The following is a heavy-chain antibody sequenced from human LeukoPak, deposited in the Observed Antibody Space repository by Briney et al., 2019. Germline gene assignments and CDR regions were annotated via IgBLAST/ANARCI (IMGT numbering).Heavy chain of an antibody. V-gene: IGHV4-34*01. D-gene: IGHD2-2*01. CDR2: INHSGST. CDR3: ASCAYCSSTSCWCYFDY. CDR1: GGSFSGYY. J-gene: IGHJ4*02. Sequence: SETLSLTCAVYGGSFSGYYWSWIRQPPGKGLEWIGEINHSGSTNYNPSLKSRVTISVDTSKNQFSLKLSSVTAADTAVYYCASCAYCSSTSCWCYFDYWGQGTLVTVSS.